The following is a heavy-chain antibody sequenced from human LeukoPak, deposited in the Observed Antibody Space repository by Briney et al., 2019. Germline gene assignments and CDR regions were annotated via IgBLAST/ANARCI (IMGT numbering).Heavy chain of an antibody. J-gene: IGHJ4*02. V-gene: IGHV3-7*03. CDR2: IKQDGSEK. CDR1: GFTFSSYW. CDR3: ARDLNAFRTTVTTWALGY. Sequence: GGSLRLSCAASGFTFSSYWMSWVRQAPGKGLEWVANIKQDGSEKYYVDSVKGRFTVSRDNAKNSLYLQMNSLRAEDTAVYYCARDLNAFRTTVTTWALGYWGQGTLVTVSS. D-gene: IGHD4-17*01.